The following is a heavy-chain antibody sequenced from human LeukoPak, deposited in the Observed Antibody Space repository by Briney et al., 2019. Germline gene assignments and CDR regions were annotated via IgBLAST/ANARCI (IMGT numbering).Heavy chain of an antibody. Sequence: PSETLSLTCAVYGGSFSGYYWSWIRQPPGKGLEWIGEINHSGSTNYNPSLKSRVTISVDTSKNQFSLKLSSVTAADTAVYYCARAPYYDILTGSPYYYYYYMDVWGKGTTVTISS. V-gene: IGHV4-34*01. CDR1: GGSFSGYY. J-gene: IGHJ6*03. D-gene: IGHD3-9*01. CDR2: INHSGST. CDR3: ARAPYYDILTGSPYYYYYYMDV.